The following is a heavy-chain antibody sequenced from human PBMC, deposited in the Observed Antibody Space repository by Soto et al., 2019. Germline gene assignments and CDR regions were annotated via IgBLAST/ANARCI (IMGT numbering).Heavy chain of an antibody. V-gene: IGHV4-59*01. CDR2: IYHRGTT. Sequence: QVQLQESGPGLVKPSETLSLTCTVSGGSISSYYWSWIRQPPGKGLEWIGYIYHRGTTNYSPSLKSRVTISADMSKNQFSLKLSSVTAADTAVYYCARAIRRGCGFDYWGQGTLVTVSS. J-gene: IGHJ4*02. CDR3: ARAIRRGCGFDY. D-gene: IGHD3-10*01. CDR1: GGSISSYY.